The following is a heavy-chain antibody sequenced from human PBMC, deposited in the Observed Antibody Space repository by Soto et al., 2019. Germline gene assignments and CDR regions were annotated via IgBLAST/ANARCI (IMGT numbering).Heavy chain of an antibody. J-gene: IGHJ3*02. CDR1: GFTLSSYS. Sequence: PGGSLRLSCAASGFTLSSYSMNWVRQAPGKGLEWVSYISSSSSTIYYADSVKGRFTISRDNAKNSLYLQMNSLRDEDTAVYYCARDPSTGYYDSSGYYRGAFDIWGQGTMVTVSS. V-gene: IGHV3-48*02. CDR3: ARDPSTGYYDSSGYYRGAFDI. CDR2: ISSSSSTI. D-gene: IGHD3-22*01.